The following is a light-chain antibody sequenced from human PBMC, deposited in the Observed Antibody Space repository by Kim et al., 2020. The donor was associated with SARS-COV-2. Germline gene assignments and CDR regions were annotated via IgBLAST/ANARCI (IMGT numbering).Light chain of an antibody. CDR2: GKN. J-gene: IGLJ2*01. CDR1: SLRSYY. CDR3: NSWDSNDNVV. Sequence: SSELTQDPAVSVALGQTVRITCQGDSLRSYYATWYQQKPGQAPIVVIYGKNNRPSGIPDRFSGSSSGNTASLTITGTQAGDEADYYCNSWDSNDNVVFGG. V-gene: IGLV3-19*01.